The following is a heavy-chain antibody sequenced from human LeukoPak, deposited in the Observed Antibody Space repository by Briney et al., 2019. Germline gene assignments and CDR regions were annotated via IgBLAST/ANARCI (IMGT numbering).Heavy chain of an antibody. J-gene: IGHJ4*02. V-gene: IGHV4-34*01. CDR1: GGSSSGYY. Sequence: SETLSLTCAVYGGSSSGYYWSWIRQPPGKGLEWIGEINHSGSTNYNPSLKSRVTISVDTSKNQFSLKVRSVTAADTAVYYCARGQELPVAGRGYFDYWGQGTLVTVSS. D-gene: IGHD6-19*01. CDR3: ARGQELPVAGRGYFDY. CDR2: INHSGST.